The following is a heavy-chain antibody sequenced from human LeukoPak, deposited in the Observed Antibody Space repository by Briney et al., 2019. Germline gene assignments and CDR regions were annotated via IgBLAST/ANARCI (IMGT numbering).Heavy chain of an antibody. D-gene: IGHD3-3*01. V-gene: IGHV1-46*01. CDR1: GYTFTSYY. Sequence: ASVKVSCKASGYTFTSYYMHWVRQAPGQGLEWMGIINPSGGSTSYAQKFQGRVTMTRDTSTSTVYMELSSLRSEDTAVYYCARVRWWSGPYDAFDIWGQGTMVTVSS. CDR2: INPSGGST. J-gene: IGHJ3*02. CDR3: ARVRWWSGPYDAFDI.